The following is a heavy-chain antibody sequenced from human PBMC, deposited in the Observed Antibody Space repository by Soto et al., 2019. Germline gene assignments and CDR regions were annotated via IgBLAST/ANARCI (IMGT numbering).Heavy chain of an antibody. J-gene: IGHJ5*02. D-gene: IGHD1-7*01. V-gene: IGHV4-31*03. CDR2: IYYSGST. CDR3: ARGTATELGWFDP. CDR1: GGSISSGGYY. Sequence: QVQLQESGPGLVKPSQTLSLTCTVSGGSISSGGYYWSWSRQHPGKGLEWIGYIYYSGSTYYNPSLKSRVTISVDTSKNQFSLKLSSVTAADTSVYYCARGTATELGWFDPGGQGTLVTVSS.